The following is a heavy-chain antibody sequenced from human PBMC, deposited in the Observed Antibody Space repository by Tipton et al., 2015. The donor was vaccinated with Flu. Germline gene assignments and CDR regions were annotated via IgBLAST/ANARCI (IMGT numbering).Heavy chain of an antibody. J-gene: IGHJ4*02. CDR3: ARGSYGELLYFDY. CDR1: GGSISGHY. V-gene: IGHV4-59*11. CDR2: IYFSGST. D-gene: IGHD1-26*01. Sequence: TLSLTCSVSGGSISGHYWNWIRQPPGKGLEWIGYIYFSGSTEYNPSLRSRVTISLNTSKKHFSLNLSSVIAADTAMYYCARGSYGELLYFDYWGQGTLGIVYS.